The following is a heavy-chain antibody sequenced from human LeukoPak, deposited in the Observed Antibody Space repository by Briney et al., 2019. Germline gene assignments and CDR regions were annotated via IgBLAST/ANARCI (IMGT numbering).Heavy chain of an antibody. Sequence: SETLSLTCTVSGGSISSYYWSWIRQPAGKGLEWIGRIYTSGSTNYNPSLKSRVTISVDTSKNQFSLKLSSVTAADTAVYYCARDDSESHAFDIWGQGTMVTVSS. D-gene: IGHD1-1*01. CDR1: GGSISSYY. CDR2: IYTSGST. V-gene: IGHV4-4*07. J-gene: IGHJ3*02. CDR3: ARDDSESHAFDI.